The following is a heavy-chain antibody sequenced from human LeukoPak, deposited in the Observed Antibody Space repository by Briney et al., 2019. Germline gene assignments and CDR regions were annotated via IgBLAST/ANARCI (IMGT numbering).Heavy chain of an antibody. CDR1: GGTFSSYA. CDR3: ARGRSAATTLFDY. D-gene: IGHD5-12*01. CDR2: IIPIFGTA. Sequence: SVTVSCKASGGTFSSYAISWVRQAPGQGLEWMGGIIPIFGTANYAQKFQGRVTITADESTSTAYMELSSLRSEDTAVYYCARGRSAATTLFDYWGQGTLVTVSS. V-gene: IGHV1-69*13. J-gene: IGHJ4*02.